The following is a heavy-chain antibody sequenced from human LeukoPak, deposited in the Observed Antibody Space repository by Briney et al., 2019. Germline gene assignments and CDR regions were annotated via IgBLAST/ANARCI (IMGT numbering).Heavy chain of an antibody. Sequence: GGSLRLSCAASGFTFSSYSMNWVRQAPGKGLEWVSSISSSSSYIYYVDSVKGRFTISRDNSKNTLYLQMNSLRAEDTAVYYCAKGDSSGSFDYWGQGTLVTVSS. CDR1: GFTFSSYS. D-gene: IGHD3-22*01. CDR3: AKGDSSGSFDY. J-gene: IGHJ4*02. CDR2: ISSSSSYI. V-gene: IGHV3-21*04.